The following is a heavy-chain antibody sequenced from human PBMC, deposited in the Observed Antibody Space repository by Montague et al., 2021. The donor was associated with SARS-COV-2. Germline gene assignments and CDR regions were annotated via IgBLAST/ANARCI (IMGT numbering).Heavy chain of an antibody. J-gene: IGHJ4*02. CDR3: ARGGGYSYGSLDY. CDR1: GGSFSGYY. Sequence: SETLSLTCAVYGGSFSGYYWSWIRQPPGKGLEWIGEINHSGSINSNPSLKSRVTISVDTSKNQFSLKLSSVTAAGTAVYYCARGGGYSYGSLDYWGQGTLVTVSS. CDR2: INHSGSI. D-gene: IGHD5-18*01. V-gene: IGHV4-34*01.